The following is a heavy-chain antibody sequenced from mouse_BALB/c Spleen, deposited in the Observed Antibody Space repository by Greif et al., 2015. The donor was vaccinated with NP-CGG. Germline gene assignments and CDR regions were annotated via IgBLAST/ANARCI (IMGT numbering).Heavy chain of an antibody. CDR1: GFNIKDTY. V-gene: IGHV14-3*02. CDR3: ARSGYYGSSYWYFDV. Sequence: EVQLVESGAELVKPGASVKLSCTASGFNIKDTYMHWVKQRPEQGLEWIGGIDPANGNTKYDPKFQGKATITADTSSNTAYLQLSSLTSEDTAVYYCARSGYYGSSYWYFDVWGAGTTVTVSS. D-gene: IGHD1-1*01. CDR2: IDPANGNT. J-gene: IGHJ1*01.